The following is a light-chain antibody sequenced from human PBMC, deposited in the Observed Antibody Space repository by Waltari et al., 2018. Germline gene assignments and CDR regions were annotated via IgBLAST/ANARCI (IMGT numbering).Light chain of an antibody. J-gene: IGLJ2*01. V-gene: IGLV8-61*01. CDR2: STN. CDR1: SGSVSISNY. Sequence: QTVVTQEPSFSVSPGETVTLTCGLNSGSVSISNYASWYQQTPSQAPRTLIYSTNTRSSGVPDRFSGSILGNKAALTITGAQADDESDYHCALYMGGDIFFGGGTKLTVL. CDR3: ALYMGGDIF.